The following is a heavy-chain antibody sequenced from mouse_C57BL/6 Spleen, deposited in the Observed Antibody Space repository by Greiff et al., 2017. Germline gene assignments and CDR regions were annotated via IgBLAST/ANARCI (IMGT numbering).Heavy chain of an antibody. CDR1: GYAFSSSW. V-gene: IGHV1-82*01. CDR3: ARGLYLKIFGY. Sequence: QVQLKESGPELVKPGASVKISCTASGYAFSSSWMNWVKQGPGKGLEWIGRIDPGDGDTTYNGKFKGKATLTADTSSSTANMQLSSLTSEDSSVYCCARGLYLKIFGYWGQGTTLTVSS. CDR2: IDPGDGDT. D-gene: IGHD2-12*01. J-gene: IGHJ2*01.